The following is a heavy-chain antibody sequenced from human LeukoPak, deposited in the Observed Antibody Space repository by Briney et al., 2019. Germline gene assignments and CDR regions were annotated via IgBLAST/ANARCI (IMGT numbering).Heavy chain of an antibody. CDR2: ISYDGSNK. CDR3: AREGPLRNYGDYGLGIDY. D-gene: IGHD4-17*01. Sequence: PGRSLRLSCAASGFIFSSYAMHWVRQAPGKGLEWVAVISYDGSNKYFADSVKGRFTISRDNSKNTLYLQMNSLRAEDTAVYYCAREGPLRNYGDYGLGIDYWGQGTLVTVSS. J-gene: IGHJ4*02. CDR1: GFIFSSYA. V-gene: IGHV3-30*04.